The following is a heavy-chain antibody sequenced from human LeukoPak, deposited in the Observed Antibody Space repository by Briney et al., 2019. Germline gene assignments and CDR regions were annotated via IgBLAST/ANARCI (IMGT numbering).Heavy chain of an antibody. J-gene: IGHJ4*02. Sequence: ASVKVSCKASGYTFTSYGISWVRQAPGQGLEGMGWISAYNGNTNYAQKLQGRVTMTTDTSTSTAYMELSSLRSEDTAVYYCARDRQAGGTFDFDYGGQGTLVTVSS. CDR1: GYTFTSYG. D-gene: IGHD1-26*01. V-gene: IGHV1-18*01. CDR2: ISAYNGNT. CDR3: ARDRQAGGTFDFDY.